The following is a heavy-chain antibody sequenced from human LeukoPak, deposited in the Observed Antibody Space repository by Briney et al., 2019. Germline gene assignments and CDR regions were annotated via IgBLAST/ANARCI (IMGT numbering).Heavy chain of an antibody. D-gene: IGHD3-22*01. Sequence: GASVKVSCKASGYSFTGYCMHWVRQAPGQGLEWMGWINPNSGGTNYAQKFQGRVTMTRDTSISTAYMELSRLRSDDTGVYYCARDLVQSSGSNWFDPWGQGTLVTVSS. V-gene: IGHV1-2*02. CDR3: ARDLVQSSGSNWFDP. J-gene: IGHJ5*02. CDR1: GYSFTGYC. CDR2: INPNSGGT.